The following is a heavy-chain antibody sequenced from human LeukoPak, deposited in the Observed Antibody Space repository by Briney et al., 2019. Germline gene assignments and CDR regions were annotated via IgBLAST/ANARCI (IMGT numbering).Heavy chain of an antibody. CDR2: IYSGSST. CDR3: ARGGVLNSAFDI. D-gene: IGHD3-10*01. V-gene: IGHV3-53*01. J-gene: IGHJ3*02. Sequence: PGGSLRLSCVGSGFIFRNDWMHWVRQAPGKGLEWVSVIYSGSSTYYADSVEGRFIISRDNSKNTLYLQMNSLRAEDTAVYYCARGGVLNSAFDIWGQGTMVTVSS. CDR1: GFIFRNDW.